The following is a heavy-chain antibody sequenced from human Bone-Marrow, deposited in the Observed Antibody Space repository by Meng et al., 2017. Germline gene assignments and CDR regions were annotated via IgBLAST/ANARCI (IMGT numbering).Heavy chain of an antibody. CDR3: ARESGSSRFDY. D-gene: IGHD3-22*01. V-gene: IGHV4-34*01. Sequence: QVQLQQWGAGLLKPSETLSLTCAVYGGSFSGYYWSWIRQPPGKGLEWIGEINHSGSTNYNPSLKSRVTISGDTSKNQFSLKLSSVTAADTAVYYCARESGSSRFDYWGQGTLVTVSS. J-gene: IGHJ4*02. CDR1: GGSFSGYY. CDR2: INHSGST.